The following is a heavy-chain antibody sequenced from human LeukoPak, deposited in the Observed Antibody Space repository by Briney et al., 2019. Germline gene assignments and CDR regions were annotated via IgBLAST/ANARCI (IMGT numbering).Heavy chain of an antibody. CDR3: ARPTETYYYGSGTLSRGGGMDV. Sequence: GGSLRLSCAASGFTFSSYAMHWVRQAPGEGLEYVSAISSNGGSTYYANSVKGRFTISRDNSKNTLYLQMNSLRAEDTAVYYCARPTETYYYGSGTLSRGGGMDVWGQGTTVTVSS. D-gene: IGHD3-10*01. CDR2: ISSNGGST. CDR1: GFTFSSYA. J-gene: IGHJ6*02. V-gene: IGHV3-64*01.